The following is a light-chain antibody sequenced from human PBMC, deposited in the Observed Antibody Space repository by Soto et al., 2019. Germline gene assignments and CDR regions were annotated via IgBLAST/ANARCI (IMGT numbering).Light chain of an antibody. Sequence: EVVLTQSPATLSLSPGERATLSCRASQTISSFLAWYQQKPGQSPRLLIYDASNRATGIPARFSGSGSGTDFTLTISSLEAEDFAVYYCQQCSHWPRTFGQGTKVEIK. CDR1: QTISSF. CDR2: DAS. J-gene: IGKJ1*01. V-gene: IGKV3-11*01. CDR3: QQCSHWPRT.